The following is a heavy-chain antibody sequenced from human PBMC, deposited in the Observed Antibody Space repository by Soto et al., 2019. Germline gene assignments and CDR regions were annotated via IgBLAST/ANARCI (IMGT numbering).Heavy chain of an antibody. J-gene: IGHJ6*03. D-gene: IGHD7-27*01. Sequence: GGSLRLSCAASGFTFSSYAMSWVRQAPGKGLEWVSAISGSGGSTCYADSVKGRFTISRDNSKNTLYLQMNSLRAEDAAVYYWENSAINTWGCDYYYYYMDVWGKGTTVTVSS. CDR2: ISGSGGST. V-gene: IGHV3-23*01. CDR1: GFTFSSYA. CDR3: ENSAINTWGCDYYYYYMDV.